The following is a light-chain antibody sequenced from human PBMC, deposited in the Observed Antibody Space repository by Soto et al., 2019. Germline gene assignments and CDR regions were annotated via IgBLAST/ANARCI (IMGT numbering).Light chain of an antibody. CDR1: NIGDKL. J-gene: IGLJ1*01. Sequence: SYELTQPPSVSVAPGETARISCEGNNIGDKLVHWYQQRPGQAPVLVMYFDSERPSGIPERLSGSNSGNTATLIITRVEAGDEADYYCQLWDVGSDHYVFGSGTKLTVL. CDR3: QLWDVGSDHYV. V-gene: IGLV3-21*04. CDR2: FDS.